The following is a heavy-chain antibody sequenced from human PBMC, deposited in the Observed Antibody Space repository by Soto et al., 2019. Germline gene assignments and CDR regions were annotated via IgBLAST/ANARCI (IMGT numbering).Heavy chain of an antibody. CDR2: INHSGST. Sequence: QVQLQQWGAGLLKPSETLSLTCAVYGGSFSGYYWSWIRQPPGKGLEWIGEINHSGSTNYNPTLKGRVTISVDTSKNQFSLKLSSVTAADTAVYYCARWCGYLDYWGQGTLVTVSS. V-gene: IGHV4-34*01. J-gene: IGHJ4*02. D-gene: IGHD3-3*01. CDR1: GGSFSGYY. CDR3: ARWCGYLDY.